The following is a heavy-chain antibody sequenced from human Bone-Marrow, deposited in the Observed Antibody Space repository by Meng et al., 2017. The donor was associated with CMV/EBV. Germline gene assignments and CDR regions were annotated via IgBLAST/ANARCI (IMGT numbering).Heavy chain of an antibody. CDR2: ISSSSYI. CDR3: AATLRYCSSTSCYHKRYFDY. D-gene: IGHD2-2*01. V-gene: IGHV3-69-1*01. Sequence: GESLKISCAASGFTFSDYYMSWIRQAPGKGLEWVSYISSSSYIYYADSVKGRFTISRDNAKNSLYLQMNSLRAEDTAVYYCAATLRYCSSTSCYHKRYFDYWGQGTLVTVSS. CDR1: GFTFSDYY. J-gene: IGHJ4*02.